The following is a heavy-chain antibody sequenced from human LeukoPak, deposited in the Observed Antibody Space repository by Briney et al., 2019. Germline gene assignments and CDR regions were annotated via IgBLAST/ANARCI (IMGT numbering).Heavy chain of an antibody. J-gene: IGHJ4*02. D-gene: IGHD2-2*01. V-gene: IGHV3-21*01. CDR1: GFTFSSYS. CDR2: ISSSSSYI. Sequence: PGGSLRLSCAASGFTFSSYSMNWVRQAPGKGLEWVSSISSSSSYIYYADSVKGRFTISRDNAQNSLYLQMNTLRADDTAVYYCARADCSSTSCYELDYWGQGTLVTVSS. CDR3: ARADCSSTSCYELDY.